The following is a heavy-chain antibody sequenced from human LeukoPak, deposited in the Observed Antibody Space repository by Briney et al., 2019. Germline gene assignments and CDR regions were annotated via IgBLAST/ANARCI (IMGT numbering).Heavy chain of an antibody. CDR2: ISGGGGST. Sequence: GGSLRLSCAASGFTFSSYAMSWVRQAPGKGLEWVSAISGGGGSTYADSVKGRFTISRDNSKNTLYLQMNSLRAEDTAIYYCAKAIPYWYFDLWGRGTLVTVSS. V-gene: IGHV3-23*01. J-gene: IGHJ2*01. D-gene: IGHD2-21*01. CDR3: AKAIPYWYFDL. CDR1: GFTFSSYA.